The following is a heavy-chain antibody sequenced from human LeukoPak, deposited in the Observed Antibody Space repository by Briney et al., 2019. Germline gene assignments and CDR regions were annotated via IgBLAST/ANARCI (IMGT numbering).Heavy chain of an antibody. CDR2: ISGSSGTI. Sequence: PGGSLRLSCAASGFTFSSYWMSWVRQAPGKGVEWFSFISGSSGTIAYADSVKGRFTISRENAQNTLSLQMNSLRAEDTAVYYCAREREHDYGTDYWGQGTLVTVSS. CDR3: AREREHDYGTDY. D-gene: IGHD4-17*01. J-gene: IGHJ4*02. V-gene: IGHV3-48*01. CDR1: GFTFSSYW.